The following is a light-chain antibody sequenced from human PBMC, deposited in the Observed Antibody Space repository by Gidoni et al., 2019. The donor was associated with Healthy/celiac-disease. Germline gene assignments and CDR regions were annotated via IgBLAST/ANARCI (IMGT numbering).Light chain of an antibody. CDR3: QNYNSAPYT. J-gene: IGKJ2*01. V-gene: IGKV1-27*01. CDR1: QGISNN. CDR2: SAS. Sequence: DIQMTQSPSSLSASVGDRVTITCRASQGISNNLAWYQQKPGKVPKLLIYSASTLQSGVPSRFSGSGSGTDFTLTISSLQPEDVATYYCQNYNSAPYTFXQXTKLELK.